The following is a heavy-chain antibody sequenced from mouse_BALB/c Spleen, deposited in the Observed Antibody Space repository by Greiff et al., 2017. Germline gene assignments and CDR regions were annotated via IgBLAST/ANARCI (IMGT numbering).Heavy chain of an antibody. J-gene: IGHJ2*01. CDR1: GYTFTSYV. CDR2: INPYNDGT. Sequence: EVKLQQSGPELVKPGASVKMSCKASGYTFTSYVMHWVKQKPGQGLEWIGYINPYNDGTKYNEKFKGKATFTADTSSNTAYMQLSSLTSEDSAVYYCAREGFDYWGQGTTLTVSS. V-gene: IGHV1-14*01. CDR3: AREGFDY.